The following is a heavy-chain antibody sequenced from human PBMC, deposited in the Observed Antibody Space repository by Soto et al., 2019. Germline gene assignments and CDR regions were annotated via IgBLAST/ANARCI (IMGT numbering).Heavy chain of an antibody. CDR3: ARVHNFYSSTWYRVGYFDS. CDR1: GGSISTGGYY. D-gene: IGHD6-13*01. J-gene: IGHJ4*02. CDR2: IYYTWST. V-gene: IGHV4-31*03. Sequence: QVQLQESGPGLVKPSETLSLTCTVSGGSISTGGYYWSCLRQRPGEAPEWIGHIYYTWSTDYNPSLRTRILMSVETSKNQFSLNLSSVTAADTAVYFCARVHNFYSSTWYRVGYFDSWGQGTLVTVSS.